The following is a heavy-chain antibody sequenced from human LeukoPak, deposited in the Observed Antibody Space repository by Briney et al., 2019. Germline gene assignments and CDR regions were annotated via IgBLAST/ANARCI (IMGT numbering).Heavy chain of an antibody. V-gene: IGHV3-21*01. Sequence: GGSLRLSCAASGFTFSSYSMNWVRQAPGKGLEWVSSISSSSSYIYYADSVKGRFTISRDNAKNSLYLQMNSLRAEDTAVYYCARGDRDYGTDDAFDIWGQGTMVTVSS. CDR1: GFTFSSYS. D-gene: IGHD3-16*01. CDR3: ARGDRDYGTDDAFDI. J-gene: IGHJ3*02. CDR2: ISSSSSYI.